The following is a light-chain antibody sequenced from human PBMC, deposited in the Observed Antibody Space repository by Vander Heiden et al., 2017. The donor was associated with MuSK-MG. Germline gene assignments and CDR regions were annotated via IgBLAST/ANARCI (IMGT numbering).Light chain of an antibody. CDR2: NVS. CDR3: SSYTSSSTLVV. Sequence: SALTQPASPSASPGQPPSTSCTGTRSEVGGSNYVSWYQQHPGKAPKPMIYNVSNRHSGVANRFSGSKSGNTASLTISGLQAEDEDDYYCSSYTSSSTLVVFGGGTKLTVL. J-gene: IGLJ2*01. CDR1: RSEVGGSNY. V-gene: IGLV2-14*01.